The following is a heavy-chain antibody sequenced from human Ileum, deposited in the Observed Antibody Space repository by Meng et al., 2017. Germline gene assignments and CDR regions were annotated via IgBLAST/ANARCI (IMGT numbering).Heavy chain of an antibody. CDR2: YYYKGNT. J-gene: IGHJ4*02. D-gene: IGHD3-10*01. V-gene: IGHV4-38-2*02. Sequence: GSLRLPCTVSGYSISSGYCWGWIRQPPGKGLEWIGSYYYKGNTYYNSSLQSRLSISVDTSKNQFSLKLSSVTAADTAVYYCARSLTVNRGGASHYWGQGTLVTVSS. CDR1: GYSISSGYC. CDR3: ARSLTVNRGGASHY.